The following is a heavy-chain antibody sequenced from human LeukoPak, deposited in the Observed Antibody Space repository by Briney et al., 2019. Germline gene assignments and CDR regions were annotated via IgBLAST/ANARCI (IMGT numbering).Heavy chain of an antibody. Sequence: GGSLRLSCAASGFTFSSYGMHWVRQAPGKGLEWVAVIWYDGSNKYYADSVRGRFTISRDNSKNTLYLQMNSLRAEDTAVYYCARWEGEDYGNLDYWGQGTLVTVSS. CDR2: IWYDGSNK. CDR1: GFTFSSYG. CDR3: ARWEGEDYGNLDY. V-gene: IGHV3-33*01. J-gene: IGHJ4*02. D-gene: IGHD4-11*01.